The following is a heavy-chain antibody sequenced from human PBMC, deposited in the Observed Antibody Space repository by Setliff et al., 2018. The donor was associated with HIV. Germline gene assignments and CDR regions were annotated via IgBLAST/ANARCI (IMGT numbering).Heavy chain of an antibody. CDR3: ARVKIVGFSGLFFDP. CDR2: IYYSGST. CDR1: GGSISSYY. V-gene: IGHV4-59*08. Sequence: PSETLSLTCTVSGGSISSYYWSWIRQPPGKGLEWIGYIYYSGSTNYNPSLKSRVTISVGTSKNQFSLDLHSMTATDTATYFCARVKIVGFSGLFFDPWGQGTPVTVSS. D-gene: IGHD1-26*01. J-gene: IGHJ5*02.